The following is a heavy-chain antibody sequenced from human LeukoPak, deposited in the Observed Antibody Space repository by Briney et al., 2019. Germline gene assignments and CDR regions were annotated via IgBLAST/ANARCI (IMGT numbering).Heavy chain of an antibody. CDR3: ARDRDIVVVPAAIFSGPYYYYYGMDG. J-gene: IGHJ6*04. CDR1: GFTFSSYW. Sequence: GGSLRLSCAASGFTFSSYWMHWVRQAPGKGLVWVSRINSDGSSTSYADSVKGRFTISRDNAKNTLYLQMNSLRAEDTAVYYCARDRDIVVVPAAIFSGPYYYYYGMDGWGKGTTVTVSS. CDR2: INSDGSST. D-gene: IGHD2-2*01. V-gene: IGHV3-74*01.